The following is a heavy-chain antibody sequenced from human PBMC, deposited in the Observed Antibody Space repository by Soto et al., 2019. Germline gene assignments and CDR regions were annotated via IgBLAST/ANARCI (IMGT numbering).Heavy chain of an antibody. D-gene: IGHD6-6*01. CDR3: ARDLSSGSSSAHNWFDP. CDR2: INPSGGST. J-gene: IGHJ5*02. Sequence: ASVKVSCKASGYTFTSYYMHWVRQAPGQGLEWMGIINPSGGSTSYAQKFQGRVTMTRDTSTSTVYMELSSLRSEDTAVYYCARDLSSGSSSAHNWFDPWGQGTLVTVSS. V-gene: IGHV1-46*01. CDR1: GYTFTSYY.